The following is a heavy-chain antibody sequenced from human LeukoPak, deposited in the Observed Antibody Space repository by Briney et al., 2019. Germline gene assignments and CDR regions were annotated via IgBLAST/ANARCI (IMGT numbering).Heavy chain of an antibody. Sequence: PSETLSLTCTVSGYSLSSGYYWGWIRQPPGKGLEWIGSIYHSGNTYYNPSLKSRVTISVDTSKNQFSLKLSSVTAADTAVYYCARGRVSDYWGQGTLVTVSS. CDR3: ARGRVSDY. CDR1: GYSLSSGYY. V-gene: IGHV4-38-2*02. CDR2: IYHSGNT. J-gene: IGHJ4*02. D-gene: IGHD2-15*01.